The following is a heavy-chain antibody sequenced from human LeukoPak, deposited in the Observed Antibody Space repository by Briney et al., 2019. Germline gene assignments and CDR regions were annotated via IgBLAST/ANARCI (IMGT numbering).Heavy chain of an antibody. Sequence: KPSETLSLTCAVYGGSFSGYYWSWIRQPPGKGLEWIGEINHSGSTNYNPSLKSRVTISVDTSKNQFSLKLSSVTAADTAVYYCARGHPGDTATDYWGQGTLVTVSS. V-gene: IGHV4-34*01. CDR2: INHSGST. CDR3: ARGHPGDTATDY. J-gene: IGHJ4*02. D-gene: IGHD5-18*01. CDR1: GGSFSGYY.